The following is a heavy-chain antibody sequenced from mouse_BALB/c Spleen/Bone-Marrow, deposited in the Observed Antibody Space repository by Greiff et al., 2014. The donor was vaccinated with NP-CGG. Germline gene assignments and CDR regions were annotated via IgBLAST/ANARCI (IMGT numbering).Heavy chain of an antibody. CDR3: ARRQFITTAAWFAY. CDR2: INPYNDGT. J-gene: IGHJ3*01. Sequence: VQLQQSGPELVKPGASVEMSCKASGYTFTSYVMHWVKQKPGQGLEWIGYINPYNDGTKYNEKFKGEATLTSDKSSSTAYMELSSLTSEDSAVYYCARRQFITTAAWFAYWCQGTLVTVSA. V-gene: IGHV1-14*01. D-gene: IGHD1-2*01. CDR1: GYTFTSYV.